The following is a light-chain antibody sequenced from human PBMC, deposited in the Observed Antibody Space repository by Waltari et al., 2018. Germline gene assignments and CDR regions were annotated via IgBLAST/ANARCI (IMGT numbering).Light chain of an antibody. CDR2: AVS. CDR3: SSYTTRGTWV. V-gene: IGLV2-14*03. CDR1: FTDVGAYTY. J-gene: IGLJ3*02. Sequence: QSALTQPASVSGSPGQSITLSCTGAFTDVGAYTYVSWYRQLPGEAPQLLIYAVSHRPSGVSDRLSGSKSGNTASLTISGLQPEDEADYFCSSYTTRGTWVFGGGTKLTVL.